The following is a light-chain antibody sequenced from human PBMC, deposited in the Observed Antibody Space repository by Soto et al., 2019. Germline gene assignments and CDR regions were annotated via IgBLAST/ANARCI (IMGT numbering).Light chain of an antibody. V-gene: IGKV3-11*01. J-gene: IGKJ3*01. CDR2: DAS. Sequence: ILVTQSPSALSLSPGERATLSCRASQSISSYLAWYQQKPDQAPRLLIYDASNRATGIPARFSGSGSGTDFTLTISSLEPEDFAVYYCHQRSTWPFTFGPGTKVDIK. CDR3: HQRSTWPFT. CDR1: QSISSY.